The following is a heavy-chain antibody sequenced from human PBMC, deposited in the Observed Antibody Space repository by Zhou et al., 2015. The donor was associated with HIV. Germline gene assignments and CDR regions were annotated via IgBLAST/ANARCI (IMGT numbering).Heavy chain of an antibody. CDR1: GGIFRMYT. CDR3: ARSWSGYDPRRSNYYFDY. V-gene: IGHV1-69*01. D-gene: IGHD3-3*01. CDR2: IIPIFGTA. J-gene: IGHJ4*02. Sequence: QVQLVQSGAEVKEPGSSVRVSCKTSGGIFRMYTFSWVRQAPGQGLEWMGGIIPIFGTANYAQKFQGRVTITADESTSTAYMELSSLRSEDTAVYYCARSWSGYDPRRSNYYFDYWGQGTLVTVSS.